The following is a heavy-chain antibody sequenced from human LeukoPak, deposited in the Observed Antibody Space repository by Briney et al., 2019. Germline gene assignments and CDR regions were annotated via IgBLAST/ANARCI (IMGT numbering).Heavy chain of an antibody. V-gene: IGHV4-39*01. D-gene: IGHD5-18*01. CDR1: GGSISSSGYY. J-gene: IGHJ4*02. CDR3: ARHLYSYGKSYFDY. Sequence: SETLSLTCPVSGGSISSSGYYWGWIRQPPGKGLEWTASIYYTGSTYDNPSLKSRVTISVDTSKNQFSLKLSSVTAADTAVYYCARHLYSYGKSYFDYWGQGTLVTVSS. CDR2: IYYTGST.